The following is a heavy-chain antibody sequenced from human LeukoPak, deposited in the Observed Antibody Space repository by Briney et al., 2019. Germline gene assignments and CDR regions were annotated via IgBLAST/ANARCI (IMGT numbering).Heavy chain of an antibody. D-gene: IGHD3-10*01. CDR1: GFTFSSYA. CDR3: AKEMVEYYYGSGSYFDY. V-gene: IGHV3-23*01. Sequence: GGSLRLSCAASGFTFSSYAMYWVRQSPGKGLEWVSTISGHGGSTYYADSVKGRFTVSRDNSKNTLYLQMNSLRAEDTAVYYCAKEMVEYYYGSGSYFDYWGQGTLVTVSS. CDR2: ISGHGGST. J-gene: IGHJ4*02.